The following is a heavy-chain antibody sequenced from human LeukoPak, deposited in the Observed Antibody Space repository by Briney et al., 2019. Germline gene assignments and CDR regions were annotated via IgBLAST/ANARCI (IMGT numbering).Heavy chain of an antibody. D-gene: IGHD1-7*01. J-gene: IGHJ5*02. V-gene: IGHV4-30-4*08. CDR1: GGSISSGNYY. CDR2: IYYSGSA. CDR3: ARGPKNSGSSFDP. Sequence: SQTLSLTCSVSGGSISSGNYYWTWIRQPPETSLEWIGYIYYSGSAYYNPSLKSRINISVDTSKNQFSLKLSSVTAADTAVYYCARGPKNSGSSFDPWGQGTLVTVSS.